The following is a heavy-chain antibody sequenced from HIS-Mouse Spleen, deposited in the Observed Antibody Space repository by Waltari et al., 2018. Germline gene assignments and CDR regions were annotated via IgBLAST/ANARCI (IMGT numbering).Heavy chain of an antibody. V-gene: IGHV4-34*01. J-gene: IGHJ2*01. CDR1: GGSFSGYY. Sequence: QVQLQQWGAGLLKPWETLSLTCAVYGGSFSGYYCSWIRPPPGKGLEWIGEINHGGSTNYNPSLKSRVTISVDTSKNQFSLKLSSVTAADTAVYYCARVRTGDPSYWYFDLWGRGTLVTVSS. CDR3: ARVRTGDPSYWYFDL. D-gene: IGHD7-27*01. CDR2: INHGGST.